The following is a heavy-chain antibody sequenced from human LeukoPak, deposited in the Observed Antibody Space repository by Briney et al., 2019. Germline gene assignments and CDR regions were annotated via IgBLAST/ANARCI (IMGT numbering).Heavy chain of an antibody. CDR3: ARHAWYSGSYNYDY. J-gene: IGHJ4*02. Sequence: SETLSLTCTVSGASISSYYWSWIRQPPGKGLEYIGYIHYSGSTNYNPSLKSRVTISVDTSKNQFSLKLSSVTAADTAVYYCARHAWYSGSYNYDYWGQGTLVTVSS. CDR2: IHYSGST. V-gene: IGHV4-59*08. CDR1: GASISSYY. D-gene: IGHD1-26*01.